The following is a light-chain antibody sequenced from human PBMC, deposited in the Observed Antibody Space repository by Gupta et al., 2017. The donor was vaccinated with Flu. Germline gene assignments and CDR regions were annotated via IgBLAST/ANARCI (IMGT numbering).Light chain of an antibody. CDR3: MHSLLSLT. CDR1: QSLLDSNGYNS. CDR2: LGS. J-gene: IGKJ4*01. V-gene: IGKV2-28*01. Sequence: DVEMTQSPLSLPVTPGEPASISCRSSQSLLDSNGYNSLDWYLQKPGQSPQLLIYLGSHRASGVPDRFSASGSGTNFTLKISRVEAEDVGVYYCMHSLLSLTFGGGTKVEIK.